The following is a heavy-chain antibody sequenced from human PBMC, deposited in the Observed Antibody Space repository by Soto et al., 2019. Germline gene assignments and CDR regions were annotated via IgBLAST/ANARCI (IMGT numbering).Heavy chain of an antibody. CDR1: GGSISSSSYY. Sequence: SETLSLTCTVSGGSISSSSYYWGWIRQPPGKGLEWIGSIYYSGSTYYNPSLKSRVTISVDTSKKQFSLKLSSVTAAETAVYYCARLVRSSYGYRSYGMDVWGQGTTVTVSS. D-gene: IGHD5-18*01. CDR2: IYYSGST. V-gene: IGHV4-39*01. J-gene: IGHJ6*02. CDR3: ARLVRSSYGYRSYGMDV.